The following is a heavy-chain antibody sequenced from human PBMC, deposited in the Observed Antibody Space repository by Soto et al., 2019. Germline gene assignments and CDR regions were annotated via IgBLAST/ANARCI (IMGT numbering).Heavy chain of an antibody. CDR1: GYTFTNYN. V-gene: IGHV1-8*01. CDR3: ARAEPYSTSSPFDY. D-gene: IGHD6-6*01. J-gene: IGHJ4*02. CDR2: MHPNSGNT. Sequence: QVQLVQSGAEVKKPGASVKVSCKTSGYTFTNYNINWVRQATGQGLEWMGWMHPNSGNTGYAQKFQGRVTMTRNTSITTAYMELSSLRSGDTAVYYCARAEPYSTSSPFDYLGQGTLVTVSS.